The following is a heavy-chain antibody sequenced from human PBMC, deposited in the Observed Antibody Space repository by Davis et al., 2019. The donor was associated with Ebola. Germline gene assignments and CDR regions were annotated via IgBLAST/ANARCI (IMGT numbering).Heavy chain of an antibody. J-gene: IGHJ3*02. CDR1: GFTFSLYA. D-gene: IGHD1-26*01. V-gene: IGHV3-23*01. CDR2: ISGSLGKT. Sequence: PGGSLRLSCAASGFTFSLYAMNWVRQAPGKGLEWVSAISGSLGKTYYADSVKGRFTISRDNSKNTLYLQMNSLGAEDTAVYYCAKDQGGSYRYDDAFDIWGQGTMVTVSS. CDR3: AKDQGGSYRYDDAFDI.